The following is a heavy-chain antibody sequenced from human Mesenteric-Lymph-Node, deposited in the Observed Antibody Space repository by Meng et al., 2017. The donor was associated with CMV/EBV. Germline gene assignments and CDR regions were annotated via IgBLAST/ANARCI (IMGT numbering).Heavy chain of an antibody. V-gene: IGHV1-69*04. D-gene: IGHD3-10*01. J-gene: IGHJ4*02. CDR1: YG. Sequence: YGISWVRQAPGQGLEWMGRIIPILGIANYAQKFQGRVTITADKSTSTAYMELSSLRSEDTAVYYCARDRSINYYGSGSYYQGGFDYWGQGTLVTVSS. CDR3: ARDRSINYYGSGSYYQGGFDY. CDR2: IIPILGIA.